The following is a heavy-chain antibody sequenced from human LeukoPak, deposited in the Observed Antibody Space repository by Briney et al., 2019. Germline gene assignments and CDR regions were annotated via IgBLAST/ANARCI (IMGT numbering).Heavy chain of an antibody. CDR1: GITLSNYG. J-gene: IGHJ4*02. D-gene: IGHD3-16*02. Sequence: GGSLRLSCAVSGITLSNYGMSWVRQAQGKGLEWVAGISDSGGSTNYADSVKGRFTISRDNPKNTLYLQMNSLRAEDTAVYFCAKRGVVIRVIVGFHKAAYYFDSWGQGALVTVSS. V-gene: IGHV3-23*01. CDR2: ISDSGGST. CDR3: AKRGVVIRVIVGFHKAAYYFDS.